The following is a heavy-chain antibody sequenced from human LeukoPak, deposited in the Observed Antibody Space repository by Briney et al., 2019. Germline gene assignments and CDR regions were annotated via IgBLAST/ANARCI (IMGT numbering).Heavy chain of an antibody. J-gene: IGHJ3*02. D-gene: IGHD3-10*01. V-gene: IGHV4-31*03. CDR3: ARDGGYGSGSYI. CDR2: ISYSGST. Sequence: SQTLSLTCTVSGGSINSGGYYWSWIRQHPGKGLEWTGYISYSGSTYYNPSLKSRVTISLDTSKNQFSLRLSSVSAADTAVYYCARDGGYGSGSYIWGQGTMVTVSS. CDR1: GGSINSGGYY.